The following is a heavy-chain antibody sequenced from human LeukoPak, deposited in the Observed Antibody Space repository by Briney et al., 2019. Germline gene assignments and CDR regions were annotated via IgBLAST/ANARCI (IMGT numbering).Heavy chain of an antibody. D-gene: IGHD2-21*01. CDR2: INSDGSST. CDR3: ARASGTDSGDFIQIDF. CDR1: GFTFSSYW. Sequence: GGSLRLSCAASGFTFSSYWMHWVRQAPGKGLVWVSRINSDGSSTTYADSVKGRFTISRDNAKNTLYLQMNSLRADDTAVYYCARASGTDSGDFIQIDFWGQGTLVTVFS. V-gene: IGHV3-74*01. J-gene: IGHJ4*02.